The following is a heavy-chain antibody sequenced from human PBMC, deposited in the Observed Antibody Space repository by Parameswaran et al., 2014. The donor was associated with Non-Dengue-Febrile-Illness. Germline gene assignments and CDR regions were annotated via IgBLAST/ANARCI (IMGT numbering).Heavy chain of an antibody. D-gene: IGHD3-16*01. CDR1: GFTVSTNY. J-gene: IGHJ6*02. V-gene: IGHV3-53*01. Sequence: GGSLRLSCAASGFTVSTNYMSWVRRAPGKGLEWVSLIYKGGNTYYANSVRGRFTISRDNSKNTLYLQMNSLRAEDTAVYYCARIMTALVTVSETAQSYYHYYGMDVWGQGTTVTVSS. CDR3: ARIMTALVTVSETAQSYYHYYGMDV. CDR2: IYKGGNT.